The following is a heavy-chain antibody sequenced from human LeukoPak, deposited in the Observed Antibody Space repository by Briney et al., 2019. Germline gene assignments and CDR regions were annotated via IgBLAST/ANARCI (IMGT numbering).Heavy chain of an antibody. J-gene: IGHJ4*02. CDR2: VYHSWST. D-gene: IGHD3-10*01. Sequence: SVTLSLTCAVSGYSISSGYYWGWIRQPPGKGLEWIGRVYHSWSTSYNPSLKSRVTISVDTSKNQFSLKLSSVTAADTAVYYCARDRRGMVREYYFDYWSQGTLATVSA. CDR1: GYSISSGYY. V-gene: IGHV4-38-2*02. CDR3: ARDRRGMVREYYFDY.